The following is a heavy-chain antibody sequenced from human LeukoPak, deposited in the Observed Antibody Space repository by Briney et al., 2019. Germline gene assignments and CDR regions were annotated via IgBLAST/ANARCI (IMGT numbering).Heavy chain of an antibody. CDR3: ARDLLELRL. V-gene: IGHV3-30-3*01. CDR2: ISYDGSNK. D-gene: IGHD1-7*01. CDR1: GFTFSSYA. J-gene: IGHJ4*02. Sequence: GGSLRLSCAASGFTFSSYAMHWVRQAPGKGLEWVAVISYDGSNKYYADSVKGRFTISRDNSKNTLYLQMNSQRAEDTAVYYCARDLLELRLWGQGTLVTVSS.